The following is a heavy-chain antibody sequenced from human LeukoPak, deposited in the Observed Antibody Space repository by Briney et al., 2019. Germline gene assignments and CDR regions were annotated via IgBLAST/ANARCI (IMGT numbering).Heavy chain of an antibody. CDR3: ARATTPYYFDY. CDR1: GFAFNTYS. Sequence: GGSLRLSCAASGFAFNTYSMNWVRQAPGKGLEWVSYIRSDSTIINYAESVKGRFTISRDNAKNSLYLQMNSLRAEDTAVYYCARATTPYYFDYWGQGTLVTVSS. J-gene: IGHJ4*02. V-gene: IGHV3-48*01. D-gene: IGHD1-26*01. CDR2: IRSDSTII.